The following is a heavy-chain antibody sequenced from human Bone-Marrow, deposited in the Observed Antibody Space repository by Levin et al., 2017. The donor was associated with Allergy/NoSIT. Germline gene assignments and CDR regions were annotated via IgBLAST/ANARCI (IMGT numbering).Heavy chain of an antibody. Sequence: ASVPVSCPPSGSPFPRYNVYWVRQAPGQGLEYMGYINPNSGNTGYAQKFQGRVTMTRNSSITTAYMKLSGLRFEDTAIYYCARGDCYSGSCYGPDWLDPWGQGTQVTVSS. CDR2: INPNSGNT. V-gene: IGHV1-8*01. J-gene: IGHJ5*02. CDR3: ARGDCYSGSCYGPDWLDP. D-gene: IGHD2-15*01. CDR1: GSPFPRYN.